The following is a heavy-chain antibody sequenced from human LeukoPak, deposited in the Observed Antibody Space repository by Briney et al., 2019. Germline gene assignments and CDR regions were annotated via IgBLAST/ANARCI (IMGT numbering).Heavy chain of an antibody. Sequence: GGSLRLSCAASGFTFSSYATSWVRQAPGKGLEWVSAISGSGGTTYYADSVKGRFTISRDNSKNTLYMQMYSLGAEDTDYYYCAKDTLYDYDVDYWGQGTLVTVSS. CDR1: GFTFSSYA. CDR3: AKDTLYDYDVDY. V-gene: IGHV3-23*01. J-gene: IGHJ4*02. D-gene: IGHD5/OR15-5a*01. CDR2: ISGSGGTT.